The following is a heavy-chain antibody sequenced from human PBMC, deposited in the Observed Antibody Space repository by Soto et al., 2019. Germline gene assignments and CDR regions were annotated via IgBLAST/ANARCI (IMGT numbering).Heavy chain of an antibody. J-gene: IGHJ4*02. V-gene: IGHV1-8*01. CDR1: GYTFSNYD. Sequence: QVQLVQSGAELKKPGASVKVSCKASGYTFSNYDMHWGRQATGQGPEWIGWVKPNNGDTGYAQKFQGRVTLTTDISTTTAYMELTSLRSEDTAIYYCAKVSRKGSAIDFDYWGQGTLITVSS. CDR2: VKPNNGDT. D-gene: IGHD3-10*01. CDR3: AKVSRKGSAIDFDY.